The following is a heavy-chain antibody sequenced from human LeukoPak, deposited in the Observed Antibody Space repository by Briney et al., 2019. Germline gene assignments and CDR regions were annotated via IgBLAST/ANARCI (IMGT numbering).Heavy chain of an antibody. D-gene: IGHD3-22*01. CDR3: ARAKTYYYDSSGYAY. V-gene: IGHV4-34*01. J-gene: IGHJ4*02. CDR2: INHSGST. Sequence: SETLSLTCAVYGGSFSGYYWSWIRQPPGKGLEWIGEINHSGSTNYNPSLKSRVTISVDTSKNQFSLKLSSVTAAGTAVYYCARAKTYYYDSSGYAYWGQGTLVTVSS. CDR1: GGSFSGYY.